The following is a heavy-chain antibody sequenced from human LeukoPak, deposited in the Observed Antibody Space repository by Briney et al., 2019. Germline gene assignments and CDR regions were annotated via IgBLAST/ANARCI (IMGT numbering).Heavy chain of an antibody. D-gene: IGHD3-9*01. Sequence: GGFLRLSCVASGFTFISHNVNWVRQAPGKGLEWVSFISDSGRHLYYEDSVKGRFTVSIDNAKTSLYLHLDGLTEDDTAVYYCAREAPDWYVPVYWGQGTLV. CDR3: AREAPDWYVPVY. J-gene: IGHJ4*02. CDR1: GFTFISHN. CDR2: ISDSGRHL. V-gene: IGHV3-21*01.